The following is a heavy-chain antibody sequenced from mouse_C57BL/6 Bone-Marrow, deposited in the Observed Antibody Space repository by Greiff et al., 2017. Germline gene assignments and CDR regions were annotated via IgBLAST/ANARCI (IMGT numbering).Heavy chain of an antibody. J-gene: IGHJ3*01. D-gene: IGHD2-4*01. CDR3: ARQIYYDYDPLAY. V-gene: IGHV5-6*01. CDR2: ISSGGSYT. CDR1: GFTFSSYG. Sequence: EVQRVESGGDLVKPGGSLKLSCAASGFTFSSYGMSWVRQTPDKRLEWVATISSGGSYTYYPASVKGRFTISRDNAKNTLYLQMSSLKSEDTAMYYCARQIYYDYDPLAYWGQGTLVTVSA.